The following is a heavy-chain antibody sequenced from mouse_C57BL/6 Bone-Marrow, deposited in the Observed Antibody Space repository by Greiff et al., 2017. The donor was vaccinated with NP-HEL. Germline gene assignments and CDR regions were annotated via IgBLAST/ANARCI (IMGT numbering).Heavy chain of an antibody. CDR2: IWTGGGT. Sequence: VKLMESGPGLVAPSQSLSITCTVSGFSLTSYAISWVRQPPGKGLEWLGVIWTGGGTNYNSALKSRLSISKDNSKSQVFLKMNSLQTDDTARYYCARAPQGYGSSYYYAMNYWGQGTSVTVSS. D-gene: IGHD1-1*01. CDR1: GFSLTSYA. V-gene: IGHV2-9-1*01. CDR3: ARAPQGYGSSYYYAMNY. J-gene: IGHJ4*01.